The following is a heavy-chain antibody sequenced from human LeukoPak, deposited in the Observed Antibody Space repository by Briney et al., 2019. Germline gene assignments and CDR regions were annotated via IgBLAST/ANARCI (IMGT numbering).Heavy chain of an antibody. Sequence: GGSLRLSCAASEFTVSSNYMSWVRQAPGKGLEWVSVIYSDGSTYYADSVKGRFTISRDNSKSTLYLQMNSLRAEDTAVYYCARDTRDGYNWAGFDYWGQGTLVTVSS. V-gene: IGHV3-66*01. CDR1: EFTVSSNY. J-gene: IGHJ4*02. CDR2: IYSDGST. CDR3: ARDTRDGYNWAGFDY. D-gene: IGHD5-24*01.